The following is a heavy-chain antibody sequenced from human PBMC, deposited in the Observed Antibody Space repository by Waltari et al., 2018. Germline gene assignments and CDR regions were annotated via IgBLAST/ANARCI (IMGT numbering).Heavy chain of an antibody. CDR3: ARRYSSSWGRFDP. CDR2: IYHSGST. V-gene: IGHV4-38-2*01. J-gene: IGHJ5*02. Sequence: QVQLQESGPGLVKPSETLSLTCAVSGYSISSGYYWGWIRQPPGKGLEWIGSIYHSGSTYYNPSLKSRVTISVDTSKNQFSLKLSSVTAADTAVYYCARRYSSSWGRFDPWGQGTLVIVSS. D-gene: IGHD6-13*01. CDR1: GYSISSGYY.